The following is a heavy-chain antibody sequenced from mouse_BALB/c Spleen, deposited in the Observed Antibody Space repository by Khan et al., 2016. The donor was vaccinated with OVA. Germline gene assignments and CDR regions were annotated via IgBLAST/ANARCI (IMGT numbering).Heavy chain of an antibody. CDR3: EREAYYNNSEGCFDY. CDR2: INPDSGET. D-gene: IGHD2-5*01. CDR1: GYTFTSDT. Sequence: QVQLKQSGPELTRPGASVKISCKASGYTFTSDTMHWVKQRPGQGLEWIGYINPDSGETNYNQNFKDRATLTADKSSSTAYMQLRSLTSEDTAVYYSEREAYYNNSEGCFDYWGQGTLVTVS. J-gene: IGHJ3*01. V-gene: IGHV1-4*01.